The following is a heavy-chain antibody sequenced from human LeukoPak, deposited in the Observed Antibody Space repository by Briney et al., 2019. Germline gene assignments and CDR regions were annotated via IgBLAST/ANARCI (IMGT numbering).Heavy chain of an antibody. CDR2: IISTGGST. CDR1: GFTFSSDA. Sequence: PGGSLRLSCAAPGFTFSSDAMRWFGQAPGKCLEWVSAIISTGGSTYYADSVRGRFIISRDSSKNTLYLQMNSLRAEDTAVYYCAKLGKAARFHLFPYYFDYWGQGTLVTVSS. CDR3: AKLGKAARFHLFPYYFDY. V-gene: IGHV3-23*01. J-gene: IGHJ4*02. D-gene: IGHD6-6*01.